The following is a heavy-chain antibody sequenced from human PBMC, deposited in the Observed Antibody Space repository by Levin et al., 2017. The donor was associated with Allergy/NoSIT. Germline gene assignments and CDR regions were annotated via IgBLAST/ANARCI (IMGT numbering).Heavy chain of an antibody. CDR1: GFTFSTYG. D-gene: IGHD3-16*01. V-gene: IGHV3-23*01. CDR2: INGDGGSP. Sequence: GGSLRLSCAASGFTFSTYGMSWVRQAPGKGLEWVASINGDGGSPYYADSVKGRFSISRDNSKNTLYLQMNSLGVEDSAVYYCANWYALSVCFWGQGTTVTVSS. J-gene: IGHJ6*02. CDR3: ANWYALSVCF.